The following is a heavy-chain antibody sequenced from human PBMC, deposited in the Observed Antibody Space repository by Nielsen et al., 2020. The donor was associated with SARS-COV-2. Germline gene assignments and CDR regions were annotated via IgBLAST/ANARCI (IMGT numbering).Heavy chain of an antibody. J-gene: IGHJ4*02. V-gene: IGHV3-30*02. CDR3: ARRSSPGYFFDY. CDR1: GFTFSSYA. Sequence: GSLRLSCAASGFTFSSYAMHWVRQAPGKGLEWVAFIRFDGSNAYFVDSVKGRFTISRDNSKNTLYLQMNSLRPEDTAVYYCARRSSPGYFFDYWGQGTLVTVSS. CDR2: IRFDGSNA. D-gene: IGHD6-13*01.